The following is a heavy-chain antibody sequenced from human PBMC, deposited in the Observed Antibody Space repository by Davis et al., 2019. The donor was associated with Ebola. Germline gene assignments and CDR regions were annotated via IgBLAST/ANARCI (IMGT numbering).Heavy chain of an antibody. CDR2: VFPSGNT. V-gene: IGHV4-59*01. Sequence: PSETLSLTCTVSGDSIYDYYYWSWVRQPPGKGLEWIGSVFPSGNTNYNPSLKSRVSMSIDTPKRQFSLRLNSLIAADTAVYFCARGAKGLFGSVLEMFDYWGHGTLVTVSS. D-gene: IGHD5-24*01. CDR1: GDSIYDYYY. CDR3: ARGAKGLFGSVLEMFDY. J-gene: IGHJ4*01.